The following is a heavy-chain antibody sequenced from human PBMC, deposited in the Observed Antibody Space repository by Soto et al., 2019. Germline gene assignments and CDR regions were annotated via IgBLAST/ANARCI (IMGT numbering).Heavy chain of an antibody. CDR3: ARDLVYDYVWGSYRYTVGY. D-gene: IGHD3-16*02. CDR2: ISSSGSTI. CDR1: GFTFSDYY. J-gene: IGHJ4*02. V-gene: IGHV3-11*01. Sequence: AGGSLRLSCAASGFTFSDYYMSWIRQAPGKGLEWVSYISSSGSTIYYADSVKGRFTISRDNAKNSLYLQMNSLRAEDTAVYYCARDLVYDYVWGSYRYTVGYWGQGTLVTVSS.